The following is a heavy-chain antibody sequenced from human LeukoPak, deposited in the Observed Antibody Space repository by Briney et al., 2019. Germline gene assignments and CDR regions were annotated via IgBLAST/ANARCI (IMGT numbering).Heavy chain of an antibody. CDR1: GFTFSSYG. CDR3: ARGDYYDSSGYYFPDAFDI. V-gene: IGHV3-33*01. J-gene: IGHJ3*02. Sequence: GGSLRLSCAASGFTFSSYGMHWVRQAPGKGLEWVAVIWYDGSNKYYVDPVQGRFTISRDNSKNTLYLQMSSLRAEDTAVYYCARGDYYDSSGYYFPDAFDIWGQGTMVTVSS. D-gene: IGHD3-22*01. CDR2: IWYDGSNK.